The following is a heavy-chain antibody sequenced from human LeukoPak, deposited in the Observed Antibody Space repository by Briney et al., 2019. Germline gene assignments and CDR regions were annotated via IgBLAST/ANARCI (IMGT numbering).Heavy chain of an antibody. D-gene: IGHD2-8*02. J-gene: IGHJ4*02. CDR2: IYGSGNTS. Sequence: GGSLRLSCAASGFTFSSYTLSWVGQTAGKGVEWVSAIYGSGNTSYSSVSFQVPFSISRASSKYTLYLQMNSLTAKAASLYYCARMLRGVSAAFDYWGQGTLVTVSS. CDR3: ARMLRGVSAAFDY. V-gene: IGHV3-23*01. CDR1: GFTFSSYT.